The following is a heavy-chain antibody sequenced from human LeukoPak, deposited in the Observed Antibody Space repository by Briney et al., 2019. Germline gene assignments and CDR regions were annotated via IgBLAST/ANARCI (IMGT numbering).Heavy chain of an antibody. CDR1: GLTFSRLW. Sequence: GGSLRLSCAASGLTFSRLWMHWVRQVPGKGLAWVSRINSDGSRTTYVDSVKGRFTISRDNAKNRPYLQMNSLRAEDTALYYCASAASAYSSGWSAVDIWGQGTMVTVSS. D-gene: IGHD6-19*01. J-gene: IGHJ3*02. V-gene: IGHV3-74*03. CDR3: ASAASAYSSGWSAVDI. CDR2: INSDGSRT.